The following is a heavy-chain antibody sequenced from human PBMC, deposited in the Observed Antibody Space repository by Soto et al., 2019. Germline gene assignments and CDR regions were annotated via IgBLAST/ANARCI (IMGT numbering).Heavy chain of an antibody. J-gene: IGHJ6*02. Sequence: GGSLRLSCAASGFTFSSYAMSWVRQAPGKGLEWVSAISGSGGSTYYADSVKGRFTISRDNSKNTLYLQMNSLRAEDTAVYYCAKDQIGYYSDSSGYSKGMDVWGQGTTVTVSS. V-gene: IGHV3-23*01. CDR3: AKDQIGYYSDSSGYSKGMDV. CDR1: GFTFSSYA. D-gene: IGHD3-22*01. CDR2: ISGSGGST.